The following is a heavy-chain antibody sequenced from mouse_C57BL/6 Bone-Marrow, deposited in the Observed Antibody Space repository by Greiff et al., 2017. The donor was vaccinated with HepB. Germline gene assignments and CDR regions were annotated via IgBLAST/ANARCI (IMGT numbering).Heavy chain of an antibody. CDR2: ISSGGDYI. J-gene: IGHJ3*01. CDR1: GFTFSSYA. V-gene: IGHV5-9-1*02. D-gene: IGHD2-4*01. Sequence: EVHLVESGEGLVKPGGSLKLSCAASGFTFSSYAMSWVRQTPEKRLEWVAYISSGGDYIYYADTVKGRFPISRDNARNTLYLQMSSLKSEDTAMYYCTRGNDYGDAYWGQGTLVTVSA. CDR3: TRGNDYGDAY.